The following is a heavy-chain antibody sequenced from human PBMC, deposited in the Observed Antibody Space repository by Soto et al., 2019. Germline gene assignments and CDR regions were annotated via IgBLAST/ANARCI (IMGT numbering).Heavy chain of an antibody. D-gene: IGHD6-13*01. Sequence: SGPTLVNPTQTLTLTCTFSGFSLSTSGMCVSWIRQPPGKALEWLARIDWDDDKYYSTSLKTRLTISKDTSKNQVVLTMTNMDPVDTATYYCARAYINSWSPHPSYYYYYMDVWGKGTTVTVSS. CDR3: ARAYINSWSPHPSYYYYYMDV. CDR2: IDWDDDK. V-gene: IGHV2-70*11. CDR1: GFSLSTSGMC. J-gene: IGHJ6*03.